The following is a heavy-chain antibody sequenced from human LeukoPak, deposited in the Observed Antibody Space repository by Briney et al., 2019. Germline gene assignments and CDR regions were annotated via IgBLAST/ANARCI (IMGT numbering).Heavy chain of an antibody. V-gene: IGHV4-34*01. Sequence: NPSETLSLTCAVYGGSFSGYYWSWIRQPPGKGPEWIGEINHSGSTNYNPSLKSRVTISVDTSKNQFSLKLSSVTAADTAVYYCARALHLDYWGQGTLVTVSS. J-gene: IGHJ4*02. CDR2: INHSGST. CDR1: GGSFSGYY. CDR3: ARALHLDY.